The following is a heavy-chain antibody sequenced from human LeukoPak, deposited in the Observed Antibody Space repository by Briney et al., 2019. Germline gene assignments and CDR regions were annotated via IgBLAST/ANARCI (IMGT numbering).Heavy chain of an antibody. Sequence: SETLSLTCAVSGGSISSGGYSWSWIRQPPGKGLEWIGYIYHSGSTYYNPSLKSRVTISVDRSKNQFSLKLSSVTAADTAVYYCARGGYSVGMDVWGQGTTVTVSS. CDR2: IYHSGST. V-gene: IGHV4-30-2*01. D-gene: IGHD4-11*01. CDR3: ARGGYSVGMDV. J-gene: IGHJ6*02. CDR1: GGSISSGGYS.